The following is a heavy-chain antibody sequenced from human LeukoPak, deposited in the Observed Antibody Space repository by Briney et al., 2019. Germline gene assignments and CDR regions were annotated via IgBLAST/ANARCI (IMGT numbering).Heavy chain of an antibody. CDR3: AKMRLGRYILDSDWDEV. J-gene: IGHJ4*02. D-gene: IGHD3-9*01. V-gene: IGHV3-30*02. Sequence: GGSLRLSCAASGFTFSSYWMSWVRQAPGKGLEWVAFIRYDGTNQYYTDSVKGRFTIARDNSKNTLYLQMNSLRPEDTAVYYCAKMRLGRYILDSDWDEVWGQGTLVTVSS. CDR1: GFTFSSYW. CDR2: IRYDGTNQ.